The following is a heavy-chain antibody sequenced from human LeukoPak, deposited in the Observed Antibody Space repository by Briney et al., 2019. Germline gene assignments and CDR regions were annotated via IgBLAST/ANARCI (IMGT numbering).Heavy chain of an antibody. CDR2: INWNGGST. D-gene: IGHD3-22*01. J-gene: IGHJ4*02. Sequence: PGGSLRLPCAASGFTFDDYGMSWVRQAPGKGLEWVSGINWNGGSTGYADSVKGRFTISRDNAKNSLYLQMNSLRAEDTALYYCAAYYYDSSGYLNFDYWGQGTLVTVSS. CDR3: AAYYYDSSGYLNFDY. V-gene: IGHV3-20*04. CDR1: GFTFDDYG.